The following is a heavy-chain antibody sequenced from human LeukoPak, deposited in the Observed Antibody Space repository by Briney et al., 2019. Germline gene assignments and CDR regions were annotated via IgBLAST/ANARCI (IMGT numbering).Heavy chain of an antibody. Sequence: QPGRSLRLSCAASGFAFSSYGMHGVRQAPGKGLEWVAVISYDGSNKYYADSVKGRFTISRDNSKNTLYLQMNSLRAEDTAVYYCAKNLIGYSSSWYQPNFDPWGQGTLVTVSS. CDR2: ISYDGSNK. CDR1: GFAFSSYG. V-gene: IGHV3-30*18. D-gene: IGHD6-13*01. CDR3: AKNLIGYSSSWYQPNFDP. J-gene: IGHJ5*02.